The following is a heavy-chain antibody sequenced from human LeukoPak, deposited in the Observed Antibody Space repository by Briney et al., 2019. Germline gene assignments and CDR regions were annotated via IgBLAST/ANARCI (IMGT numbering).Heavy chain of an antibody. CDR3: ARDRGGDMPFDY. J-gene: IGHJ4*02. D-gene: IGHD2-21*02. CDR1: GFTFSSYG. V-gene: IGHV3-33*01. CDR2: IWYDGSNK. Sequence: GRSLRLSCAASGFTFSSYGMHWVRQAPGKGLEWVAVIWYDGSNKYYADSVKGRFTISRDNSKNTLYLQMNSLRAEDTAVYYCARDRGGDMPFDYWGQGTLVTVSS.